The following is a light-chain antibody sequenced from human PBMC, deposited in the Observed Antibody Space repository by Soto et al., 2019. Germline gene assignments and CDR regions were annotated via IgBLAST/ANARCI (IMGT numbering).Light chain of an antibody. Sequence: DIQMTQSPSSLSASVGDRVTITCRASQGVSNCFAWYQQKPGKVPKLLIYAASTLQSGVPSRFSGSGSGTAFTLTISSLQPEDVATYYCQKYNSAPRTFGQGTKVEIK. CDR1: QGVSNC. CDR2: AAS. CDR3: QKYNSAPRT. J-gene: IGKJ1*01. V-gene: IGKV1-27*01.